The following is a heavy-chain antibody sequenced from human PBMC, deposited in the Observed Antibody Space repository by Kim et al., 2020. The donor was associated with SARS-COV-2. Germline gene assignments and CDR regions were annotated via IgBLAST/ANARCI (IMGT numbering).Heavy chain of an antibody. CDR3: TTAHCISTSCYLVEY. CDR2: IKSTTDGGTT. CDR1: GFTFSNAW. D-gene: IGHD2-2*01. Sequence: GGSLRLSCAASGFTFSNAWMSWVRQAPGKGLEWVGPIKSTTDGGTTDYAAPVKGRFTISRDDSNNTLYLHMNSLKTEDTSVYYCTTAHCISTSCYLVEY. V-gene: IGHV3-15*01. J-gene: IGHJ1*01.